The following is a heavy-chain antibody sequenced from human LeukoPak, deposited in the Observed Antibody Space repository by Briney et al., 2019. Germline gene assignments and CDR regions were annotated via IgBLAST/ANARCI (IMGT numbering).Heavy chain of an antibody. CDR2: INHSGST. J-gene: IGHJ4*02. D-gene: IGHD4-17*01. V-gene: IGHV4-34*01. CDR3: ARRRAVTTSYILDY. CDR1: GGSFSGYY. Sequence: SETLSFTCAVYGGSFSGYYWSWIRQPPGKGLEWIGEINHSGSTNYNPSLTSRVTISVDTSKNQFSLKLSSVTAADTAVYYCARRRAVTTSYILDYWGQGTLVTVSS.